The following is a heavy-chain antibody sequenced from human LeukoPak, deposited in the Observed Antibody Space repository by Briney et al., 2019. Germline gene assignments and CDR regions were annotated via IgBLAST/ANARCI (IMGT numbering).Heavy chain of an antibody. Sequence: SETLSLTCTVSGGSISSYYWSWIRQPAGKGLEWIGRIYTSGSTNYNPSLKSRVTMSVDTSKNQFSLKLSSVTAADTAVYYCARDGSGSYYPDYYYYYMDVWGKGTTVTISS. CDR1: GGSISSYY. J-gene: IGHJ6*03. CDR3: ARDGSGSYYPDYYYYYMDV. V-gene: IGHV4-4*07. D-gene: IGHD3-10*01. CDR2: IYTSGST.